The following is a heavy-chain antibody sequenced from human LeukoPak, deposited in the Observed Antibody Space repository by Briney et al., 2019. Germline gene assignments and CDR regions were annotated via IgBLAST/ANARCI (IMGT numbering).Heavy chain of an antibody. CDR3: ARESGGNPLRVHYYYYMDV. D-gene: IGHD4-23*01. J-gene: IGHJ6*03. V-gene: IGHV1-69*05. CDR2: VIPIFGTA. CDR1: GGTFSSYA. Sequence: ASVKVSCKASGGTFSSYAISWVRQAPGQGLEWMGGVIPIFGTASYAQKFQGRVTITTDESTSTAYMELSSLRSEDTAVYYCARESGGNPLRVHYYYYMDVWGKGTTVTVSS.